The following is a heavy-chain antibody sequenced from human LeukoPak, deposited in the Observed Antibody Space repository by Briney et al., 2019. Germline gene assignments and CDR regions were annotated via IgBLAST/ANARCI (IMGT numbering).Heavy chain of an antibody. Sequence: SQTLSLTCTVSGGSISSASYCWSWIRQPAGKGLEWIGHIHARGSTNYNPSLKSRVTMSIDTSKDQFSLELTSVTAADTAVYYCARTIAVAGTVSFDYWGQGILVTVSS. D-gene: IGHD6-19*01. CDR2: IHARGST. CDR3: ARTIAVAGTVSFDY. J-gene: IGHJ4*02. CDR1: GGSISSASYC. V-gene: IGHV4-61*09.